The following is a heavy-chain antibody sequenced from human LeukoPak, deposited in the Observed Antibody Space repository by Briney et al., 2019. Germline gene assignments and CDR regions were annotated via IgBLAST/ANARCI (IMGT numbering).Heavy chain of an antibody. D-gene: IGHD3-3*01. J-gene: IGHJ4*02. V-gene: IGHV3-7*01. Sequence: GGSLRLSCAASGFTFSSYWMSWVRQAPGKGLELVAHIKQDGSEKYYVDSVKGRFTISRDNAKNSLYLQMNSLRAEDTAVYYCARASLDYDFWSGHLSDFDYWGQGTLVTVSS. CDR3: ARASLDYDFWSGHLSDFDY. CDR2: IKQDGSEK. CDR1: GFTFSSYW.